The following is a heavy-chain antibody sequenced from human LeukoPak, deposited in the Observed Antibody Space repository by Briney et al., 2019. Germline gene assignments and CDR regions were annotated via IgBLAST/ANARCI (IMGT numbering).Heavy chain of an antibody. V-gene: IGHV1-18*01. D-gene: IGHD3-22*01. CDR3: ARHPGVEYYYDSSGFYY. CDR1: GYTFTSYG. CDR2: ISAYNGNT. J-gene: IGHJ4*02. Sequence: ASVRVSCKASGYTFTSYGISWVRQAPGQGLEWMGWISAYNGNTNYAQKLQGRVTITTDTSTSTAYMELRSLRSDDTAVYYCARHPGVEYYYDSSGFYYWGQGTLVTVSS.